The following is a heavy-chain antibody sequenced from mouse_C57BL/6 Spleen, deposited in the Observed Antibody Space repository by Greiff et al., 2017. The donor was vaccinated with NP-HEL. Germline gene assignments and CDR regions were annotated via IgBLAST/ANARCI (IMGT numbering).Heavy chain of an antibody. Sequence: VQRVESGAELVRPGASVTLSCKASGYTFTGYEMHWVKQTPVHGLEWIGAIDPETGGTAYNQKFKGKAILTADKSSSTAYMELRSLTSEDSAVYYCTKYYYGSSPWGQGTLVTVSA. D-gene: IGHD1-1*01. CDR1: GYTFTGYE. CDR3: TKYYYGSSP. V-gene: IGHV1-15*01. J-gene: IGHJ3*01. CDR2: IDPETGGT.